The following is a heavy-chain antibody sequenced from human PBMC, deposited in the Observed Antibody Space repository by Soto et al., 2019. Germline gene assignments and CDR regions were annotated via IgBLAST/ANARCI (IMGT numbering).Heavy chain of an antibody. CDR1: GGSVSGYY. CDR3: ARDLIKRGSAGYYYYMDV. V-gene: IGHV4-59*02. D-gene: IGHD5-12*01. Sequence: SETLSLTCTVSGGSVSGYYWSWIRQPPGKGLEWIGYISYSGVTNYNPSLKSRVTISVDTSKDQFSLKLSSVTAVDTALYYCARDLIKRGSAGYYYYMDVWGNGTTVTVSS. CDR2: ISYSGVT. J-gene: IGHJ6*03.